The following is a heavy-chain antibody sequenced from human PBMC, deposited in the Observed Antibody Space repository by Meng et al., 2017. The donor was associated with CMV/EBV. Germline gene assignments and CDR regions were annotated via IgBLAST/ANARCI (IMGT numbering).Heavy chain of an antibody. D-gene: IGHD2-2*01. J-gene: IGHJ5*02. CDR1: SFSGYC. Sequence: SFSGYCWSWVRQPPGKGLEWIGEINHSGSTNYNPSLKSRVTISVDTSKNQFSLKLSSVTAADTAVYYCARGGYCSSTSCLTRVWFDPWGQGTLVTVSS. CDR3: ARGGYCSSTSCLTRVWFDP. CDR2: INHSGST. V-gene: IGHV4-34*01.